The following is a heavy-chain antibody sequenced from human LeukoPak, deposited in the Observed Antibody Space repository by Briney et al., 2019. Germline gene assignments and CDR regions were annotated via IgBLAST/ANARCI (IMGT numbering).Heavy chain of an antibody. D-gene: IGHD4-11*01. CDR2: INYSGST. Sequence: SETLSLTCTVSGGSIGRHYWSWIRQPPGKGPEWIGYINYSGSTDYNPSLKSRVTMSVDTSKNQFSLKLSSVTAADTAVYYCVRSPTVTTRGDFWGQGTLVTVSS. CDR1: GGSIGRHY. CDR3: VRSPTVTTRGDF. J-gene: IGHJ4*02. V-gene: IGHV4-59*08.